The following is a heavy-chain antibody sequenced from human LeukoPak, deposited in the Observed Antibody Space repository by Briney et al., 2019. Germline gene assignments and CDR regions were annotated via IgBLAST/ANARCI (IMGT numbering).Heavy chain of an antibody. V-gene: IGHV4-4*07. CDR1: GGSISSDY. Sequence: PSETLSLTCTVSGGSISSDYWSWIRQPAGKGLQWIGRIHTSGSTNYNPSLKSRVTMSLDTSKNQFSLKMRSVTAADTAVHYCATSVAVAGWLEGAFDIWGQGTLVTVSS. D-gene: IGHD6-19*01. J-gene: IGHJ3*02. CDR3: ATSVAVAGWLEGAFDI. CDR2: IHTSGST.